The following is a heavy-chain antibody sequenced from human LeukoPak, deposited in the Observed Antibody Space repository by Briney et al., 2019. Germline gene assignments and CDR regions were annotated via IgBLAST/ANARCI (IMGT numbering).Heavy chain of an antibody. V-gene: IGHV3-23*01. D-gene: IGHD4-17*01. Sequence: GGSLRLSCAASGFTFSSYALNWVRQAPGRGLEWVSGISGSGGSTHYADSVKGRFTISRDNSKHTLYLQMNSLRSEDTAVYYCAAEPNDYGDPRVAALGYWGQGTLVTVSS. J-gene: IGHJ4*02. CDR3: AAEPNDYGDPRVAALGY. CDR1: GFTFSSYA. CDR2: ISGSGGST.